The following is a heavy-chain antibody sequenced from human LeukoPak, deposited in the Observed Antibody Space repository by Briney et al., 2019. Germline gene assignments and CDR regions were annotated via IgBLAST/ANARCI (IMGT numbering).Heavy chain of an antibody. J-gene: IGHJ4*02. V-gene: IGHV3-53*01. Sequence: GGSLRLSCAVSGLTVNTNDLTWVRQAPEKGLEWVSTIFSDDTTSYSDSVKGRFTISRDNSKNTLHLQMNGLRAEDSAVYYCTRDIPRDSYSYFDHWGQGILVTVSS. CDR1: GLTVNTND. CDR2: IFSDDTT. CDR3: TRDIPRDSYSYFDH. D-gene: IGHD5-24*01.